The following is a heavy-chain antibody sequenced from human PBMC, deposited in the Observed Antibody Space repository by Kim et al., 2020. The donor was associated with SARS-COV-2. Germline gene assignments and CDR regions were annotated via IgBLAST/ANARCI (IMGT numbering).Heavy chain of an antibody. CDR2: T. D-gene: IGHD2-15*01. V-gene: IGHV1-2*02. Sequence: TNYAQKFQGRGTMTRDTSISTAYMELSRLRSDDTAVYYCAGVFRSGGMWYWGQGTLVTVSS. CDR3: AGVFRSGGMWY. J-gene: IGHJ4*02.